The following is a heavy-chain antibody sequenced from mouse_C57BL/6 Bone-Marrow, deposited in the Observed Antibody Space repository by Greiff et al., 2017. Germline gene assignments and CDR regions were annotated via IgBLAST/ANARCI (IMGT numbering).Heavy chain of an antibody. J-gene: IGHJ3*01. Sequence: QVHVKQSGPGLVAPSQSLSITCTVSGFSSTSYGVDWVRQSPGKGLEWLGVIWGVGSTNYNSALKSRLSISKDNSKSQVFLKMNSLQTDDTAMYYCASSPRSSSGLFAYWGQGTLVTVSA. CDR3: ASSPRSSSGLFAY. CDR1: GFSSTSYG. V-gene: IGHV2-6*01. D-gene: IGHD3-2*02. CDR2: IWGVGST.